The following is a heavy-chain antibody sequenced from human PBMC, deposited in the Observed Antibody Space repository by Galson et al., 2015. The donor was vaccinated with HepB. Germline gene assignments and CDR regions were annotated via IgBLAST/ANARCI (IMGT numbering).Heavy chain of an antibody. CDR1: GYTFTSYY. J-gene: IGHJ3*02. V-gene: IGHV1-46*01. D-gene: IGHD2-2*02. CDR3: ARSFHCSSTSCYMDPFDI. CDR2: INPSGGST. Sequence: SVKVSCKASGYTFTSYYMHWVRQAPGQGLEWMGIINPSGGSTSYAQKFQGRVTMTRDTSTSTVYMELSSLRSEDTAVYYCARSFHCSSTSCYMDPFDIWGQGTMVTVSS.